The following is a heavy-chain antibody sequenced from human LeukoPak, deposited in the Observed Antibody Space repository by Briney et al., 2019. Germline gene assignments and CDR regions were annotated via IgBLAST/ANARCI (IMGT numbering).Heavy chain of an antibody. CDR1: GGSISSYF. CDR3: ARDRGHTSGYFGMDV. V-gene: IGHV4-59*01. D-gene: IGHD3-10*01. J-gene: IGHJ6*02. Sequence: PSETLSLTCTVSGGSISSYFWSWIRQPPGKGLEWIGHIHYRGSTNYNPSLKSRVTISIDTSKNQFSLNQNSVTAADTAVYYCARDRGHTSGYFGMDVWGQGTTVTVSS. CDR2: IHYRGST.